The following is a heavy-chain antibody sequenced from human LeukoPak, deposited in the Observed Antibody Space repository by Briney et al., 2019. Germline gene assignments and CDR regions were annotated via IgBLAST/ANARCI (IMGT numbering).Heavy chain of an antibody. CDR3: ARAPMPNYYYYYMDV. CDR1: GGSISSGSYY. J-gene: IGHJ6*03. CDR2: IYYSGST. D-gene: IGHD2-2*01. Sequence: ASQTLSLTCTVSGGSISSGSYYWSWIRQPPGKGLEWIGYIYYSGSTYYNPSLKSRVTISVDTSKNQFSLKLSSVTAADTAVYYCARAPMPNYYYYYMDVWGKGTTVTVSS. V-gene: IGHV4-30-4*08.